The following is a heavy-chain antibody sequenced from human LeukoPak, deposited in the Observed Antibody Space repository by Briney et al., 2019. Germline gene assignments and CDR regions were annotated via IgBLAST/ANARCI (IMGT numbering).Heavy chain of an antibody. CDR3: ARLRANWGSDY. CDR2: IYSSGST. CDR1: GGSVSSGSYY. Sequence: PSETLSLTCTVSGGSVSSGSYYWGWIRQPPGKGLEWIGSIYSSGSTYYNPSLKSRVSISVDTSKNQFSLKLSSVTAADTAVYYCARLRANWGSDYWGQGTLVTVSS. V-gene: IGHV4-39*01. D-gene: IGHD7-27*01. J-gene: IGHJ4*02.